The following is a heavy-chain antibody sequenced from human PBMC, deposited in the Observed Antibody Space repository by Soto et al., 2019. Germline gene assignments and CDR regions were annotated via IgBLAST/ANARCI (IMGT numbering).Heavy chain of an antibody. D-gene: IGHD6-6*01. V-gene: IGHV1-69*13. Sequence: SVKVCCKASGGTFSSYAISWVRQAPGQGLEWMGGIIPIFGTANYAQKFQGRVTITADESTSTAYMELSSLRSEDTAVYYCARRGSSSFGFYFDYWGQGTLVTVSS. CDR2: IIPIFGTA. J-gene: IGHJ4*02. CDR3: ARRGSSSFGFYFDY. CDR1: GGTFSSYA.